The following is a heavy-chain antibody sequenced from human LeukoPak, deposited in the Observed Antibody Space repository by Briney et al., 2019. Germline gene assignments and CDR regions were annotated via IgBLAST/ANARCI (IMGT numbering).Heavy chain of an antibody. J-gene: IGHJ4*02. CDR2: VYYIDNT. V-gene: IGHV4-59*01. CDR3: ARTQSQSGSYRYYFAY. Sequence: PSETLSLTCTVSGASISNTYYWSWIRQPPGGGLEWIGYVYYIDNTNYNPSLKSRVTMSVNPSKNQFSLNLHSVTAADTAMYYCARTQSQSGSYRYYFAYWGQGTLVTVSS. CDR1: GASISNTYY. D-gene: IGHD1-26*01.